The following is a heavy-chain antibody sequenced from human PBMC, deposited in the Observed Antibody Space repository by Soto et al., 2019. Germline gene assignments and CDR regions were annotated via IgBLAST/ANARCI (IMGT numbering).Heavy chain of an antibody. CDR3: AREGADFWSGYPLDV. D-gene: IGHD3-3*01. CDR2: TRNKANSYTT. V-gene: IGHV3-72*01. J-gene: IGHJ6*04. Sequence: GGSLRLSCAASGFTFSDHYMDWVRQAPGKGLEWVGRTRNKANSYTTEYAASVKGRFTISRDDSKNSLYLQMNSLKTEDTAVYYCAREGADFWSGYPLDVWGKGTTVTVSS. CDR1: GFTFSDHY.